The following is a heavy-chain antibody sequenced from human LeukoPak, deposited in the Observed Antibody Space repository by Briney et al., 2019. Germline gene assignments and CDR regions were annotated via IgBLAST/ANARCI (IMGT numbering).Heavy chain of an antibody. Sequence: GSLRLPCAASGFTFSSYEMNWVRQPPGRGLEWVSYISSSGSTIHYADSVKGRFTISRDNAKNSLYLQMNSLRAEDTAVYYCARGGIPPDYWGQGTLVTVSS. J-gene: IGHJ4*02. CDR2: ISSSGSTI. CDR1: GFTFSSYE. V-gene: IGHV3-48*03. CDR3: ARGGIPPDY. D-gene: IGHD2-2*02.